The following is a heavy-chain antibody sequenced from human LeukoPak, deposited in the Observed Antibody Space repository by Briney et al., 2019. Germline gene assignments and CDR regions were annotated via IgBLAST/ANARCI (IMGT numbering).Heavy chain of an antibody. CDR3: ARLHYYGSGSYYNPPNH. CDR1: SYMFSGYW. Sequence: GGSLRLSCVGSSYMFSGYWMHWVRQVPGKELVWVARINSDGSSTSYADSVKGRFTISRDNAKNTLYLQMNSLRAEDTAVYYCARLHYYGSGSYYNPPNHWGQGTLVTVSS. J-gene: IGHJ4*02. V-gene: IGHV3-74*01. D-gene: IGHD3-10*01. CDR2: INSDGSST.